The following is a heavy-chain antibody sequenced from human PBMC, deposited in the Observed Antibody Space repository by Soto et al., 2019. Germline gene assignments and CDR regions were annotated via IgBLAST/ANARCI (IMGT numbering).Heavy chain of an antibody. CDR1: GGTFSSYD. CDR2: IIPMFGTP. D-gene: IGHD5-12*01. V-gene: IGHV1-69*13. CDR3: AKDGGKDGYFGNWFDP. J-gene: IGHJ5*02. Sequence: SVKVSCKASGGTFSSYDISWVRQAPGQGLEWMGGIIPMFGTPKYAQKFQGRVTITADESTTTVYMELSSLRSDDTAVYYCAKDGGKDGYFGNWFDPWGQGTLVTVSS.